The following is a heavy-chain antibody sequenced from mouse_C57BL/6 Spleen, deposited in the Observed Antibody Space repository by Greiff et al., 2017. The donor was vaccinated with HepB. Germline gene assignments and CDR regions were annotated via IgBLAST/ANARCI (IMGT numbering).Heavy chain of an antibody. CDR2: IRNKANGYTT. Sequence: EVKLEESGGGLVQPGGSLSLSCAASGFTFTDYYMSWVRQPPGKALEWLGFIRNKANGYTTEYSASVKGRFTISRDNSQSILYLQMNALRAEDSATYYCARLITFFDNWGQGTTLTVSS. D-gene: IGHD1-1*01. CDR3: ARLITFFDN. CDR1: GFTFTDYY. J-gene: IGHJ2*01. V-gene: IGHV7-3*01.